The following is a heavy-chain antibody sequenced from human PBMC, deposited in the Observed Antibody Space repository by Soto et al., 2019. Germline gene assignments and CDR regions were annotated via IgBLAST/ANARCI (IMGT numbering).Heavy chain of an antibody. Sequence: EVQLVESGGGLVKPGGSLRLSCAASGFTFKDAWMSWVRQAPGKGLEWVGHIKSTDTGGTTDYAAPVKGRFSISKDDSVDTLYHKMNSLKTEVTAIYVCTWHLDIWGQGTSVIVSS. J-gene: IGHJ6*01. CDR2: IKSTDTGGTT. CDR1: GFTFKDAW. CDR3: TWHLDI. V-gene: IGHV3-15*01.